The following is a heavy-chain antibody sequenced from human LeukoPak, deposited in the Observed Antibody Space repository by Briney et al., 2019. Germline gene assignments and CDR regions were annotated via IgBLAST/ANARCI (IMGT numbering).Heavy chain of an antibody. J-gene: IGHJ4*02. CDR1: GYTFTKYG. CDR2: ISAYNGNT. V-gene: IGHV1-18*03. Sequence: ASVKVSCKASGYTFTKYGISWVRQAPGQGLEWMGWISAYNGNTNFAQKLQGRVTMTTDRSTSTAYMELRSLRSDDMAMYYCARGRYSSSPPDYWGQGTLVTVSS. CDR3: ARGRYSSSPPDY. D-gene: IGHD6-13*01.